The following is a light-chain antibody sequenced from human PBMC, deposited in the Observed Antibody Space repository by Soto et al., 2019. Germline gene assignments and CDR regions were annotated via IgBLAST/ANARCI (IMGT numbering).Light chain of an antibody. J-gene: IGLJ3*02. V-gene: IGLV3-21*02. CDR1: NIGTKS. Sequence: SYELTQPPSVSVAPGQTARITCGGNNIGTKSVHWYQQKPGQAPVLVVYDDYDRPSWIPERFSGSNSGNTATLTISTVEAGDEADYYCQVWDDSLEGVVLGGGTKLTVL. CDR2: DDY. CDR3: QVWDDSLEGVV.